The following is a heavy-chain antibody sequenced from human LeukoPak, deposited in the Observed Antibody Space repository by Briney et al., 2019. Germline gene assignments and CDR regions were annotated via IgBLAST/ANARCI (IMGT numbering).Heavy chain of an antibody. CDR1: GFTFTNFW. CDR2: INSDGSST. CDR3: ARGTGSYYSLGY. Sequence: GGSLRLSCAASGFTFTNFWMSWVRQAPGKGLVWVSRINSDGSSTSYADSVKGRFTISRDNAKNTLYLQMDSLRAEDTAMYYCARGTGSYYSLGYWGQGTLVTVSS. V-gene: IGHV3-74*01. J-gene: IGHJ4*02. D-gene: IGHD1-26*01.